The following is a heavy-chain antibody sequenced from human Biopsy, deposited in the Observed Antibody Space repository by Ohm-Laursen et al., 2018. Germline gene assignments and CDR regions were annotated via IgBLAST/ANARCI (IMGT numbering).Heavy chain of an antibody. J-gene: IGHJ5*02. CDR1: GAIFSNYA. D-gene: IGHD4-17*01. CDR2: IIPIFGIA. Sequence: SVKVSCKASGAIFSNYAISWVRQAPGQGLEWMGGIIPIFGIANSTQKFRGRLTITADESKSTTYMELSSLRSEDTAVYYCARLAQIYGDSPFDPWGQGTLVTVSS. V-gene: IGHV1-69*13. CDR3: ARLAQIYGDSPFDP.